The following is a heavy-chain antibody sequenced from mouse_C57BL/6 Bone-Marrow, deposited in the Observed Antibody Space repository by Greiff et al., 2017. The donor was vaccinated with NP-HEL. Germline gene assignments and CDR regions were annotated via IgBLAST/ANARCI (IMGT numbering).Heavy chain of an antibody. V-gene: IGHV5-6*01. CDR2: ISSGGSYT. D-gene: IGHD1-1*01. Sequence: EVKLVESGGDLVKPGGSLKLSCAASGFTFSSYGMSWVRQTPDKRLEWVATISSGGSYTYYPDSVKGRFTISRDNAKNTLYLQMSRLESEDTAMYSCARTTVVSHYIDYWGQGTTLTVSS. CDR3: ARTTVVSHYIDY. J-gene: IGHJ2*01. CDR1: GFTFSSYG.